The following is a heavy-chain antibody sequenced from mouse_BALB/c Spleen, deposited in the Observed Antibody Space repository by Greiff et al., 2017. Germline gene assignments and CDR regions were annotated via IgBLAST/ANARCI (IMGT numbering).Heavy chain of an antibody. CDR1: GFNIKDTY. CDR3: ASHYGYLDY. D-gene: IGHD1-1*01. Sequence: EVMLVESGAELVKPGASVKLSCTASGFNIKDTYMHWVKQRPEQGLEWIGRIDPANGNTKYDPKFQGKATITADTSSNTAYLQLSSLTSEDTAVYYCASHYGYLDYWGQGTTLTVSS. J-gene: IGHJ2*01. V-gene: IGHV14-3*02. CDR2: IDPANGNT.